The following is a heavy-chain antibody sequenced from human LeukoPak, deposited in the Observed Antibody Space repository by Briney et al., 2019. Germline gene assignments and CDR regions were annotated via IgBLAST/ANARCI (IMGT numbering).Heavy chain of an antibody. Sequence: SETLSLTCTVSGGSITSYYWSWIRQPPGKGLEWIGYIYYSGSTNYNPSLKSRVTISVDTSKNQFSLKLSSVTAADTAVYYCAGGEVNYKIAGPWGQGALVTVSS. D-gene: IGHD3-10*01. J-gene: IGHJ5*02. CDR3: AGGEVNYKIAGP. CDR1: GGSITSYY. CDR2: IYYSGST. V-gene: IGHV4-59*01.